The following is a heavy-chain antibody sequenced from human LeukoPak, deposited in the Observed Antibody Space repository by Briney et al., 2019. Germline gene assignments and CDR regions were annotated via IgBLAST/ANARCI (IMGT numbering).Heavy chain of an antibody. V-gene: IGHV1-69*04. D-gene: IGHD2-15*01. J-gene: IGHJ4*02. Sequence: SVKVSCKASGGTFSSYAISWVRQAPGQGLEWMGRIIPILGIANYAQKFQGRVTITADKSTSTAYMELSSLRSEDTAVYYCARDLLGYCSGGSCSHEYWGQGTLVTVSS. CDR3: ARDLLGYCSGGSCSHEY. CDR1: GGTFSSYA. CDR2: IIPILGIA.